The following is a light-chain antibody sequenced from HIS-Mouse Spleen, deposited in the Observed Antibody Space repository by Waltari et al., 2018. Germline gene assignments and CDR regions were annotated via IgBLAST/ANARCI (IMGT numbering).Light chain of an antibody. J-gene: IGKJ2*01. CDR3: QQYYSTPYT. CDR2: WAS. V-gene: IGKV4-1*01. Sequence: DIVMTQSPDSLAVSLGERATINCKSSQRVLYSSNNKNYLAWYQQKPGLPPKLLIYWASTRESGVPDRFSGSGSGTDFTLTISSLQAEDVAVYYCQQYYSTPYTFGQGTKLEIK. CDR1: QRVLYSSNNKNY.